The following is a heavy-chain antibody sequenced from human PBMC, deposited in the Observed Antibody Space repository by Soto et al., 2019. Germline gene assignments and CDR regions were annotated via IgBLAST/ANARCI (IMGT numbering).Heavy chain of an antibody. Sequence: SETLSLTCTVSGGSISSGGYYWSWIRQHPGKGLEWIGYIYYSGSTYYNPSLKSRVTISVDTSKNQFSLKLSSVTAADTAVYYCARTSSASGYDLLDYWGQGTPVTVSS. CDR3: ARTSSASGYDLLDY. D-gene: IGHD5-12*01. CDR1: GGSISSGGYY. CDR2: IYYSGST. J-gene: IGHJ4*02. V-gene: IGHV4-31*03.